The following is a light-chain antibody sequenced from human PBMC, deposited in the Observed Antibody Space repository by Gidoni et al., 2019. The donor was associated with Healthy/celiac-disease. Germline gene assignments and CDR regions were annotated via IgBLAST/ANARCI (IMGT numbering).Light chain of an antibody. Sequence: DIVMTQSPLSLPVPPGEPASISCRSSQSLLHSNGYNYLDWYLQKPGQSPQLLIYLGSNRASGVPDRFSGSGSGTDFTLTISRVEAEDVWVYYCMQALQTPSFGQGTKLEIK. CDR2: LGS. J-gene: IGKJ2*01. V-gene: IGKV2-28*01. CDR1: QSLLHSNGYNY. CDR3: MQALQTPS.